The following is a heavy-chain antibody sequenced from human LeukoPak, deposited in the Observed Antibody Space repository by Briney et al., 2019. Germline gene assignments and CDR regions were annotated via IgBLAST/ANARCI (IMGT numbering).Heavy chain of an antibody. J-gene: IGHJ6*03. V-gene: IGHV3-15*01. CDR3: TTWGIYYGSGAADYYYYMDV. CDR1: GFTFSNAW. Sequence: PGGSLRLSCAASGFTFSNAWMSWVRQAPGKGLEWVGRIKSNTDGGTTDYAAPGKGRFTISRDDSKNTLYLQMNSLKTEDTAVYYCTTWGIYYGSGAADYYYYMDVWGKGTTVTVSS. D-gene: IGHD3-10*01. CDR2: IKSNTDGGTT.